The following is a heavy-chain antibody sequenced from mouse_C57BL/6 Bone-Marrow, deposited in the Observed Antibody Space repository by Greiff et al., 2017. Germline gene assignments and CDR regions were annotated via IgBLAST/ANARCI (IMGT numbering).Heavy chain of an antibody. Sequence: QVQLQQPGAELVMPGASVKLSCKASGYTFTSYWMHWVKQRPGQGLEWIGEIDPSDSYTNYNQKFKGKSTLTVDKSSSTAYMQLSSLTSEDAAVYYCARWVFDVWGTGTTVTVSS. CDR1: GYTFTSYW. CDR2: IDPSDSYT. CDR3: ARWVFDV. V-gene: IGHV1-69*01. J-gene: IGHJ1*03.